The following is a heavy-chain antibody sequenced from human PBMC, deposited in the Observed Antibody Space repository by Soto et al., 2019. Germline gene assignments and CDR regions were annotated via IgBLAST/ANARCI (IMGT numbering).Heavy chain of an antibody. J-gene: IGHJ3*02. Sequence: GASVKVSCKASGYTFTSYGISWVRQAPGQGLEWMGWISAYNGNTNYAQKLQGRVTMTTDTSTSTAYMELRSLRSDDTAVYYCARTYCSGGSCYPLGAFDIWGQGTMVTVSS. CDR2: ISAYNGNT. D-gene: IGHD2-15*01. V-gene: IGHV1-18*01. CDR3: ARTYCSGGSCYPLGAFDI. CDR1: GYTFTSYG.